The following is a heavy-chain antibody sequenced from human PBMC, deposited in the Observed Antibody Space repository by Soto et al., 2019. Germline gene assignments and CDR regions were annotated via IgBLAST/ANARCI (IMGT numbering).Heavy chain of an antibody. CDR1: GGSISSYY. CDR2: IYYSGST. CDR3: ARLRLNGYYGPCDY. V-gene: IGHV4-59*01. J-gene: IGHJ4*02. Sequence: SETLSLTCTVSGGSISSYYWSWIRQPPGKGLEWIGYIYYSGSTNYNPSLKSRVTISVDTSKNEFSLKLSSVTAADTAVYYCARLRLNGYYGPCDYWGQGTLVTVSS. D-gene: IGHD3-9*01.